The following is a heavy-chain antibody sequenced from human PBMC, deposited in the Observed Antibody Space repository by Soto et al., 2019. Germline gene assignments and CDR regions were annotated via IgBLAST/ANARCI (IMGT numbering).Heavy chain of an antibody. CDR3: ARGFPSMTYYGEYYFDY. V-gene: IGHV3-53*01. Sequence: ESGGGLIQAGGSLRLSCEAFGFTVSPNYMSWVRQTPGKGLEWVSVFYSGGSTFYADSVKGRFTISRDNSRNTLYLQMRSLRAEDTAVYYCARGFPSMTYYGEYYFDYWGQGTLVTVSS. CDR2: FYSGGST. D-gene: IGHD3-10*01. J-gene: IGHJ4*02. CDR1: GFTVSPNY.